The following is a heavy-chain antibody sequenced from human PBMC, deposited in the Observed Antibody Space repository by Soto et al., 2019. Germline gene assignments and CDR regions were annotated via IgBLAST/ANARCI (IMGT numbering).Heavy chain of an antibody. CDR1: GGTFSSSA. CDR3: ARVLEDTAMPTTKGLNFYLSVMDL. Sequence: SVKVSCKASGGTFSSSAISWVRQVPGQGLEWMGGIIPIFGTASYAQKFQGRVTITADESTSTAYLELSSLRSEDTAVYYCARVLEDTAMPTTKGLNFYLSVMDLWGHGTTVTVSS. V-gene: IGHV1-69*13. D-gene: IGHD5-18*01. J-gene: IGHJ6*02. CDR2: IIPIFGTA.